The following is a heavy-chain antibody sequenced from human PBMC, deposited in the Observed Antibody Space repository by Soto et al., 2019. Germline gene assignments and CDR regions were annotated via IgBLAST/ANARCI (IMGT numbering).Heavy chain of an antibody. CDR3: ARVYSSGWYHSYYFDY. J-gene: IGHJ4*02. D-gene: IGHD6-19*01. CDR1: GFTFSSYS. Sequence: PGGSLRLSCAASGFTFSSYSMNWVRQAPGKGLEWVSYISSSSSTIYYADSVKGRFTISRDNAKNSLYLQMNSLRDEDTAVYYCARVYSSGWYHSYYFDYWGQGTLVTVSS. CDR2: ISSSSSTI. V-gene: IGHV3-48*02.